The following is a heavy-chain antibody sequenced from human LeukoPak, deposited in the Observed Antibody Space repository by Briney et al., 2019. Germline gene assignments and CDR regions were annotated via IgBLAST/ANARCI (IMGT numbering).Heavy chain of an antibody. J-gene: IGHJ6*03. CDR2: IYPGDSDT. D-gene: IGHD3-9*01. V-gene: IGHV5-51*01. CDR1: GYSFTSYW. Sequence: GESLKIPCQGSGYSFTSYWIGGVRPMPGKGLEWMGIIYPGDSDTRYSPSFQGQVTISADKSISTAYLQWSSLKASDTAMYYCARIPGYYDILTGEYYYYYMDVWGKGTTVTISS. CDR3: ARIPGYYDILTGEYYYYYMDV.